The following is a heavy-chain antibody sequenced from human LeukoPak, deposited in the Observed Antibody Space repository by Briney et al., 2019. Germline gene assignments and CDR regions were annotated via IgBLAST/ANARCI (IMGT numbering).Heavy chain of an antibody. CDR2: ISSSGSTI. J-gene: IGHJ5*02. Sequence: GGSLRLSCAASGFTFSSYEMNWVRRAPGKGLEWVSYISSSGSTIYYADSVKGRFTISRDNAKNSLYLQMNSLRAEDTAVYYCAKDSSSSAAELRNWFDPWGQGTLVTVSS. D-gene: IGHD6-6*01. CDR1: GFTFSSYE. V-gene: IGHV3-48*03. CDR3: AKDSSSSAAELRNWFDP.